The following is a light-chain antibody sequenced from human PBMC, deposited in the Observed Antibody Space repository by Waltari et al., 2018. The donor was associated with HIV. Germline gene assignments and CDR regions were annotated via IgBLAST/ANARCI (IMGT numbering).Light chain of an antibody. J-gene: IGKJ1*01. CDR1: QTINTW. V-gene: IGKV1-5*03. Sequence: DIQVAQSPSNLSASVGDRVTITCRASQTINTWLAWYHQKPGGAPQLLVYKASTLENGVPSRFSGSGSGTEFTLTISRLQPDDVGFYYCQQYSSYWTFGQGTKVQVK. CDR3: QQYSSYWT. CDR2: KAS.